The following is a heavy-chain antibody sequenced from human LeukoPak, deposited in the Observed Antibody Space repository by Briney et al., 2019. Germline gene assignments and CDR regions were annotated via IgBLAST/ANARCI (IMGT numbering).Heavy chain of an antibody. Sequence: GGSLRLSCAASGFTFSSYSMNWVRQAPGKGLEWVSSISSSSSYIYYADSVKGRFTISRDNAKNSLYLQMNSLRAEDTAVYYCARDYKVDSTVTEYYYYMDVWGKGTRSPSP. D-gene: IGHD4-17*01. CDR2: ISSSSSYI. J-gene: IGHJ6*03. CDR1: GFTFSSYS. CDR3: ARDYKVDSTVTEYYYYMDV. V-gene: IGHV3-21*01.